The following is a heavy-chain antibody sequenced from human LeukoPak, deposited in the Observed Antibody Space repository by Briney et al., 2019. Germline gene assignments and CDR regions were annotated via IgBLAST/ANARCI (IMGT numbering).Heavy chain of an antibody. CDR2: ISYDRSNK. V-gene: IGHV3-30-3*01. D-gene: IGHD6-19*01. J-gene: IGHJ4*02. Sequence: PGGSLRLSCAASGFTFSSYAMHWVRQAPGKGLEWVAVISYDRSNKYYADSVKGRFTISRDNSKNTLYLQMNSLRAEDTAVYYCATNLGISRLVQGWNFDYWGQGTLVTVSS. CDR1: GFTFSSYA. CDR3: ATNLGISRLVQGWNFDY.